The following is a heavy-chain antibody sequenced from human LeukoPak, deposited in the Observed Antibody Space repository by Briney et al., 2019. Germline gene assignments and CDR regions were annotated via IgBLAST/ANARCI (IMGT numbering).Heavy chain of an antibody. Sequence: GGSLRLSCAASGFTFSISAMRWVRQAPGKGLEWVSVIYSGGRTYHADHVKGRFTISRDKSKNTLYLQMNSLRAEDTAVYYCAKKLDSSGYYYRQGSLDYWGQGTLVTVSS. V-gene: IGHV3-23*03. CDR3: AKKLDSSGYYYRQGSLDY. D-gene: IGHD3-22*01. CDR2: IYSGGRT. J-gene: IGHJ4*02. CDR1: GFTFSISA.